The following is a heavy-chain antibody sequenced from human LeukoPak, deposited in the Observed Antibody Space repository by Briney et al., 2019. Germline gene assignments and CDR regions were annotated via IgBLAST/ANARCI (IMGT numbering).Heavy chain of an antibody. CDR3: AKGIYSSGWSYFDY. D-gene: IGHD6-19*01. CDR2: LSGSGITT. CDR1: GFTFSNSA. J-gene: IGHJ4*01. V-gene: IGHV3-23*01. Sequence: GGSLRLSCAASGFTFSNSAMSWVRQAPGKGLHWVSTLSGSGITTYYADSVKGRFTSSRDNSKNTLYLQMDSLRVEDTAVYYCAKGIYSSGWSYFDYWGHGTLVTVSS.